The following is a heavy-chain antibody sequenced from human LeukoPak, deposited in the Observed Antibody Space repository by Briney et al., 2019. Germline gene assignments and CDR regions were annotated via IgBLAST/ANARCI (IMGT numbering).Heavy chain of an antibody. Sequence: ASVKVSCKASGYSFTSYYMHWVRQAPGQGLEWMGLINPSGGSTSYAQKFQGRVTMTRDTSTSTVYMELSSLRSEDTAVYYCARGGIAARREYNWFDPWGQGTLVTVSS. CDR3: ARGGIAARREYNWFDP. V-gene: IGHV1-46*01. CDR2: INPSGGST. D-gene: IGHD6-6*01. J-gene: IGHJ5*02. CDR1: GYSFTSYY.